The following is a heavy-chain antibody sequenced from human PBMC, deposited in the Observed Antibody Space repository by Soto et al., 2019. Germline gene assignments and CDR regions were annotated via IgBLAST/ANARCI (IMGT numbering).Heavy chain of an antibody. CDR1: GFTFSSYW. Sequence: LRLSCAASGFTFSSYWMSWVRQAPGKGLEWVANIKQDGSEKYYVDSVKGRFTISRDNAKNSLYLQMNSLRAEDTAVYYCARARYYYDSSGYDDAFDIWGQGTMVTVSS. V-gene: IGHV3-7*01. CDR2: IKQDGSEK. CDR3: ARARYYYDSSGYDDAFDI. J-gene: IGHJ3*02. D-gene: IGHD3-22*01.